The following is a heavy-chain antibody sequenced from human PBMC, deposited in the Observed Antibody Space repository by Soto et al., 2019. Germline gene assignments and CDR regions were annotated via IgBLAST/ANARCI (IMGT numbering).Heavy chain of an antibody. CDR2: INYSGNT. Sequence: QVQLQESGPGLVKPSQTLSLTCTVSGGSISSGRYYWTWIRQHPGKGLEWIGNINYSGNTYYSPSLKSRVTISVDTSKNQFSLKLSSVTAADTAVYYCARGDYGDCFDYWGQGTLVTVSS. CDR1: GGSISSGRYY. CDR3: ARGDYGDCFDY. D-gene: IGHD4-17*01. V-gene: IGHV4-31*03. J-gene: IGHJ4*02.